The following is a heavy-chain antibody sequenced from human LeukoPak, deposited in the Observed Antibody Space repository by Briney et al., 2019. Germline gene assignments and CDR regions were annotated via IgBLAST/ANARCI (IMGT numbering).Heavy chain of an antibody. CDR1: GFTFSSYA. CDR3: AKDPPYGSGSSWGYFDY. D-gene: IGHD3-10*01. Sequence: GGSLRLSCAASGFTFSSYAMSWVRQAPGKGLEWVSAISGSGGSTYYADSVKGRFTISRDNSKNTLYLQVNSLRAEDTAVYYCAKDPPYGSGSSWGYFDYWGQGTLVTVSS. J-gene: IGHJ4*02. CDR2: ISGSGGST. V-gene: IGHV3-23*01.